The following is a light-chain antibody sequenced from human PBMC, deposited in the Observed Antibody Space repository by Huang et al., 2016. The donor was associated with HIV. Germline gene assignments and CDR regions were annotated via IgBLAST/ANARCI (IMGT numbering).Light chain of an antibody. V-gene: IGKV3D-15*01. Sequence: IVMTQSPVTLSVSPGERATLSCRASAGVSNNVGGYQQRPGQTPRLLILGASTRHTDVPAKFSGRGSGTECTLTIINLQPEDSAVYYCQHYNNWPPWTFGPGTQVEI. CDR2: GAS. J-gene: IGKJ1*01. CDR1: AGVSNN. CDR3: QHYNNWPPWT.